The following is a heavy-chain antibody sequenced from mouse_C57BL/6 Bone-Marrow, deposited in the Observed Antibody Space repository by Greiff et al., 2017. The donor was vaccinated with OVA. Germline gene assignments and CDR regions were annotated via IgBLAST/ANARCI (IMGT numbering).Heavy chain of an antibody. CDR1: GFSLTIYG. V-gene: IGHV2-2*01. CDR3: ARNLYGSSSYYFDY. J-gene: IGHJ2*01. D-gene: IGHD1-1*01. CDR2: IWSGGST. Sequence: QVQLQQSGPGLVQPSPSLSITCTVSGFSLTIYGVHWVRQSPGKGLEWLGVIWSGGSTDYNAAFISRLSISKDNSKSQVFFKMNSLQADDTAIYYCARNLYGSSSYYFDYWGQGTTLTVSS.